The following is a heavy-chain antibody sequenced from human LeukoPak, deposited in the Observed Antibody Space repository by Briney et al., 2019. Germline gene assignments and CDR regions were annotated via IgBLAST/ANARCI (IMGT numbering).Heavy chain of an antibody. CDR1: GFTFSSYA. V-gene: IGHV3-64D*06. J-gene: IGHJ5*02. Sequence: QPGGSLLLSCSASGFTFSSYAMHWVRQPPGKGLEYVSAISSNGGSTYYADSVKGRFTISRDNSKNTLYLQMSSLRAEDTAVYYCVKDPRIVVVPAAIGWFDHWGQGTLVTVSS. CDR2: ISSNGGST. CDR3: VKDPRIVVVPAAIGWFDH. D-gene: IGHD2-2*01.